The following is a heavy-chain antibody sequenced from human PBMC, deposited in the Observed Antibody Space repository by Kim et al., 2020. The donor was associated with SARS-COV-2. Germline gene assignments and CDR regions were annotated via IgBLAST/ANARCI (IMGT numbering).Heavy chain of an antibody. Sequence: GGSLRLSCAASGFTFNRHWMSWVRQAPGKGLEWVANMNENGNTRHYGDSVRGRFTISRDNSENSLSLYMNSLRVDDTAVYFCAIHDDCAFDLRGPGTLVT. J-gene: IGHJ4*02. D-gene: IGHD4-17*01. CDR1: GFTFNRHW. CDR2: MNENGNTR. CDR3: AIHDDCAFDL. V-gene: IGHV3-7*03.